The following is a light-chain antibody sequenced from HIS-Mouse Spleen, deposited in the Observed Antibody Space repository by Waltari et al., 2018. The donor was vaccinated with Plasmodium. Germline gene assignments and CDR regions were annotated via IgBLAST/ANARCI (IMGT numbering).Light chain of an antibody. V-gene: IGLV3-10*01. J-gene: IGLJ3*02. Sequence: SYELTQPHSVSVSPDQTARTTYSGDALPKKSAYWYQQKSGQAPVLVIYGDSKRPSGIPERFSGSSSGTMATLTISGAQVEDEADYYCYSTDSSGNHRVFGGGTKLTVL. CDR1: ALPKKS. CDR3: YSTDSSGNHRV. CDR2: GDS.